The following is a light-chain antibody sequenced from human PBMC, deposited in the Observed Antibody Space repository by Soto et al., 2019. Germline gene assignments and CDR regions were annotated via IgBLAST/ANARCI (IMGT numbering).Light chain of an antibody. CDR1: QNINHY. CDR2: STS. CDR3: QQSCTTPRT. J-gene: IGKJ2*01. V-gene: IGKV1-39*01. Sequence: DIQMTQSPSSLSASVGDRVTITCRASQNINHYLNWYQFKPEKAPKLLIYSTSNLRSGVPPRFSGNGSATEFTLTISTLQPEDSATYYCQQSCTTPRTFGQGSKLQI.